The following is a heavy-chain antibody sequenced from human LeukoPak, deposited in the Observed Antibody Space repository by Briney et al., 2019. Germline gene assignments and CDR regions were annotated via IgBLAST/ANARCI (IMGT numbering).Heavy chain of an antibody. CDR1: GGSISSSSYY. V-gene: IGHV4-39*01. J-gene: IGHJ4*02. D-gene: IGHD6-19*01. CDR3: ARRGYSSGWYAGRPFDY. CDR2: IYYSGST. Sequence: SETLSLTCTVSGGSISSSSYYWGWIRQPPGKGLEWIGSIYYSGSTYYNPSLKSRVTISVDTSKNQFSLKLSSVTAADTAVYYCARRGYSSGWYAGRPFDYWGQGTLVTVSS.